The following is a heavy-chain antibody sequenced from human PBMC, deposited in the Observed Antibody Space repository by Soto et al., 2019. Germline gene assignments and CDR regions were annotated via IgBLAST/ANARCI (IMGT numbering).Heavy chain of an antibody. J-gene: IGHJ3*02. V-gene: IGHV3-15*07. Sequence: GGSLRLSCAASGFTFSNAWMNWVRQAPGKGLEWVGRIKSKTDGGTTDYAAPVKGRFTISRDDSKNTLYLQMNSLKTEDTAVYYCTRDRPPRSITMVRGPDAFDIWGQGPMVTVSS. D-gene: IGHD3-10*01. CDR1: GFTFSNAW. CDR2: IKSKTDGGTT. CDR3: TRDRPPRSITMVRGPDAFDI.